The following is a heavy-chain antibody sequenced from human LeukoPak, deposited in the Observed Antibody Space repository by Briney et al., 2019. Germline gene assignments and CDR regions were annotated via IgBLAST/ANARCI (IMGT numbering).Heavy chain of an antibody. J-gene: IGHJ2*01. CDR2: IYPGDSDT. V-gene: IGHV5-51*01. CDR1: GYSFTSYW. D-gene: IGHD3-22*01. Sequence: GESLKISCKGSGYSFTSYWIGWVRQMPGKGLEWMGIIYPGDSDTRYSPSFQGQVTISADKSISTAYLQWSSLKASDTAMYYCARTYYYDSSGYAGYWYFDLWGRGTLVTVSS. CDR3: ARTYYYDSSGYAGYWYFDL.